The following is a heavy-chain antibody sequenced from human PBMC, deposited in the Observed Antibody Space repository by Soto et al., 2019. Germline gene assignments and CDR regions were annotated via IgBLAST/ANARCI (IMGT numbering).Heavy chain of an antibody. V-gene: IGHV1-46*01. CDR2: INPSGGST. CDR3: AREEGYCSSTSCHTGYYGMDV. CDR1: GYTFTSYY. J-gene: IGHJ6*02. D-gene: IGHD2-2*01. Sequence: ASVKVSCKASGYTFTSYYMHWVRQAPGQGLEWLGIINPSGGSTSYAQKFQGRVTMTRDTSTSTVYMELSSLRSEDTAVYYCAREEGYCSSTSCHTGYYGMDVWGQGTTVTVSS.